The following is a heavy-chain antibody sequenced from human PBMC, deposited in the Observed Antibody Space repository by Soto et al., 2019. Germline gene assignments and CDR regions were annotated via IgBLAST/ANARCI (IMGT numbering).Heavy chain of an antibody. V-gene: IGHV4-34*01. CDR3: ARGVIRRSCLDY. D-gene: IGHD3-10*01. CDR1: GGSFSGYY. Sequence: QVQLQQWGAGLLKPSETLSLTCAVYGGSFSGYYWSWIRQPPGKGLEWIGEINHSGSTNYNPSLKGRVTISVDTSKNQFSLKLSSVTAADTAVYYCARGVIRRSCLDYWGQGTLVTVSS. CDR2: INHSGST. J-gene: IGHJ4*02.